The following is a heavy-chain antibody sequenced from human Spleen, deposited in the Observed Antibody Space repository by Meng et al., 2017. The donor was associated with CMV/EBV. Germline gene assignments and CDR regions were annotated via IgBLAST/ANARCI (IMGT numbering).Heavy chain of an antibody. CDR1: GFTFSSYT. Sequence: GGSLRLSCAASGFTFSSYTIHWVRQAPGKGLEWVAVISHDGSDKHYADAVRGRFTISRDNSKKMLYLQMNSLRVDDAAVYYCARSQRIGISTIFGPDLDYWGQGTLVTVSS. V-gene: IGHV3-30-3*01. J-gene: IGHJ4*02. CDR3: ARSQRIGISTIFGPDLDY. D-gene: IGHD3-3*01. CDR2: ISHDGSDK.